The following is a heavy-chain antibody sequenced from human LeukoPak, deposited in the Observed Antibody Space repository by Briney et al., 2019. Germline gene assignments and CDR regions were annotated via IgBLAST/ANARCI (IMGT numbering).Heavy chain of an antibody. D-gene: IGHD6-19*01. CDR1: GYTFTGYY. Sequence: GASVKVSCEASGYTFTGYYMHWVRQAPGQGLEWMGRINPNSGGTNYAQKFQGRVTMTRDTSISTAYMELSRLRSDDTAVYYCARVVRFWLVQRGFDYWGQGTLVTVSS. CDR3: ARVVRFWLVQRGFDY. V-gene: IGHV1-2*06. J-gene: IGHJ4*02. CDR2: INPNSGGT.